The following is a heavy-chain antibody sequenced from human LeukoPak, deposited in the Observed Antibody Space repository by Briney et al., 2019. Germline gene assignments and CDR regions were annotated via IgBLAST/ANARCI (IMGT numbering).Heavy chain of an antibody. J-gene: IGHJ6*03. V-gene: IGHV1-18*01. CDR1: GYTFTSYG. CDR3: ARAYYDFWSGYSPPGDYYYYYMDV. CDR2: ISAYNGNT. Sequence: ASVKVSCKASGYTFTSYGISWVRQAPGQGLEWMGWISAYNGNTNYAQKLQGRVTMTTDTSTSTAYMELRSLRSDDTAVYYCARAYYDFWSGYSPPGDYYYYYMDVWGKGTTVTVSS. D-gene: IGHD3-3*01.